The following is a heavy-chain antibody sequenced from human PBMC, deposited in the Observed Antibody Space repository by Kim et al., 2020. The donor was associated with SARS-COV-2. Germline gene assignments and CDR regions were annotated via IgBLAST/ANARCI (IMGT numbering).Heavy chain of an antibody. CDR3: ARDVLGYCSSTSCYGSHPYYYGMDV. J-gene: IGHJ6*02. D-gene: IGHD2-2*01. CDR2: IYYSGST. CDR1: GGSISSGGYY. Sequence: SETLSLTCTVSGGSISSGGYYWSWIRQHPGKGLEWIGYIYYSGSTYYNPSLKSRVTISVDTSKNQFSLKLSSVTAADTAVYYCARDVLGYCSSTSCYGSHPYYYGMDVWGQGTTVTVSS. V-gene: IGHV4-31*03.